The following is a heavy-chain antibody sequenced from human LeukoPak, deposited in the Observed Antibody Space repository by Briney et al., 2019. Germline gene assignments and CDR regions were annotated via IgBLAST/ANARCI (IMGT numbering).Heavy chain of an antibody. Sequence: GGSLRLSCAASGFTFSDYTMHWVRLVLGKGLEWVSLITWDDGSTYYADSVKGRFTISRDNSKNSLYLQMNSLRTEDTAFYYCARDNSMDVWGRGTTVTVSS. CDR1: GFTFSDYT. V-gene: IGHV3-43*01. CDR3: ARDNSMDV. J-gene: IGHJ6*02. CDR2: ITWDDGST.